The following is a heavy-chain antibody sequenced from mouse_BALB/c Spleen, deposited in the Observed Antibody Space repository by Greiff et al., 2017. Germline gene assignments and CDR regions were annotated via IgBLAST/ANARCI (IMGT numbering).Heavy chain of an antibody. CDR2: IRSKSNNYAT. D-gene: IGHD1-1*01. J-gene: IGHJ2*01. CDR1: GFTFNTYA. Sequence: EVKLVESGGGLVQPKGSLKLSCAASGFTFNTYAMNWVRQAPGKGLEWVARIRSKSNNYATYYADSVNDRFTISRDDSQSMLYLQMNNLKTEDTAMYYCVRQAGGYYGSSYYFDYWGQGTTLTVSS. CDR3: VRQAGGYYGSSYYFDY. V-gene: IGHV10-1*02.